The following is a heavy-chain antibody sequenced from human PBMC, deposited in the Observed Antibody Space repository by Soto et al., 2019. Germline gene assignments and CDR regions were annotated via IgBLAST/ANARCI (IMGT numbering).Heavy chain of an antibody. CDR1: GYIFTTSA. V-gene: IGHV1-3*04. CDR3: ARERATGFGSVVRRNWLDP. J-gene: IGHJ5*02. Sequence: QIQLVQSGAEVKKPGASVRVSCMTSGYIFTTSAMHWVRLAPGQRLAWLGWINTGNGNTQYSQNFQGRVTITRDTSAKTAYMELSSLRSEDTAVYYSARERATGFGSVVRRNWLDPWGQGTLVTVSS. CDR2: INTGNGNT. D-gene: IGHD2-15*01.